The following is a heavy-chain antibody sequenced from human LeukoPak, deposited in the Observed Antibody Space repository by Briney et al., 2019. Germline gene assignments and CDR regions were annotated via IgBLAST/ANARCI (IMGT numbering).Heavy chain of an antibody. CDR1: GFTFSSYS. Sequence: GGSLRLSCAASGFTFSSYSMSWVRQAPRMGLEWVSSISSSTTYIYYADSVKGRLTISRDNTKNSLYLQMNSLRAEDTAVYYCARFQGAHYWGQGTLVTVSS. CDR3: ARFQGAHY. J-gene: IGHJ4*02. CDR2: ISSSTTYI. D-gene: IGHD4/OR15-4a*01. V-gene: IGHV3-21*01.